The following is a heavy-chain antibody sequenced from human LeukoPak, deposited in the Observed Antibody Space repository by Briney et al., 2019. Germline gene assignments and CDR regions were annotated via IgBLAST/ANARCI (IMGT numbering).Heavy chain of an antibody. J-gene: IGHJ2*01. D-gene: IGHD2-2*01. V-gene: IGHV4-61*08. Sequence: SETLSLTCTVSGGSISSGGYYWSWIRQHPGKGLEWIGRIYSSGSTNYNPSLKSRVTMSVDTSKNQFSLKLSSVTAADTAVYYCARGQYHLLYWYFDLWGRGTLVTVSS. CDR3: ARGQYHLLYWYFDL. CDR1: GGSISSGGYY. CDR2: IYSSGST.